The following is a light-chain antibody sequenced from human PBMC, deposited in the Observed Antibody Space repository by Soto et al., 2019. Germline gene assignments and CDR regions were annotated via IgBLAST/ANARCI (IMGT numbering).Light chain of an antibody. Sequence: QSALTQPASVSGSPGQSITISCTGTSSDVGSYNLVSWYQQHPGKAPKLMIYDVFKRPSGVSDRFSASKSGNTASLTISGLQAEDEADYYCSSYITSAIVVFGGGTKLTVL. J-gene: IGLJ2*01. CDR2: DVF. V-gene: IGLV2-14*02. CDR3: SSYITSAIVV. CDR1: SSDVGSYNL.